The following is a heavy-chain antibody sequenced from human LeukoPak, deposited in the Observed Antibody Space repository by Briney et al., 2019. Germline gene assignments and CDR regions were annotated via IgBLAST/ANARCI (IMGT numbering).Heavy chain of an antibody. CDR1: GFTFSSYW. J-gene: IGHJ5*02. V-gene: IGHV3-7*01. D-gene: IGHD3-10*01. CDR3: ARDHYYGSGSYNH. CDR2: IKQGGSEK. Sequence: PGGSLRLSCAASGFTFSSYWMSWVRQAPGKGLEWVANIKQGGSEKYYVDSVKGRFTISRDNAKNSLYLQMNSLRAEDTAVYYCARDHYYGSGSYNHWGQGTLVTVSS.